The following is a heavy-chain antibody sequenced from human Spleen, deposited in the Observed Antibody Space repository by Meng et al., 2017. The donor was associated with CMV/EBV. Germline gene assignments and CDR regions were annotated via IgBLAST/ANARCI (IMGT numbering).Heavy chain of an antibody. D-gene: IGHD5-12*01. V-gene: IGHV3-21*01. Sequence: EVQLVESGXXVXKPGWXXSXXXAGSGFTVSSYSINWVRQAPGKGLEWVSSIISSSSYIYYADSVKGRFTISRDNAKNSLYLQMNSLRAEDTAVYYCARWLRRGFYYFDYCGQGTLVTVSS. J-gene: IGHJ4*02. CDR1: GFTVSSYS. CDR3: ARWLRRGFYYFDY. CDR2: IISSSSYI.